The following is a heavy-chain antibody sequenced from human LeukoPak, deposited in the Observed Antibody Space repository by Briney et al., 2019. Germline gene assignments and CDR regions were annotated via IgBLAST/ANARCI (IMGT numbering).Heavy chain of an antibody. CDR2: INPSGGST. V-gene: IGHV1-46*01. CDR1: GYTFTSYY. J-gene: IGHJ4*02. Sequence: ASVKVSCKASGYTFTSYYMHWVRQAPGQGLEWMGIINPSGGSTSYGQKFQGRVTMTRDTSTSTVYMELSSLRSEDTAVYYCAAAGWFGELSDYWGQGTLVTVSS. CDR3: AAAGWFGELSDY. D-gene: IGHD3-10*01.